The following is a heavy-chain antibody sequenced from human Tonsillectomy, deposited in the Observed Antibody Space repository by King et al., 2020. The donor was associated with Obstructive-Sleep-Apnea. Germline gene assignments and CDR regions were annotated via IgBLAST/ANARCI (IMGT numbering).Heavy chain of an antibody. Sequence: VQLQQWGAGLLKPSETLSLTCGVFGGSFSDYYWSWIRQPPGKGLEWIGEINHSGSTNYNPSLKSRVPISVDTSKNQFSLKLGSVTAADTAVYYCARGSGAAAVNWFDPWGQGTLVTVSS. CDR1: GGSFSDYY. J-gene: IGHJ5*02. CDR3: ARGSGAAAVNWFDP. D-gene: IGHD6-13*01. CDR2: INHSGST. V-gene: IGHV4-34*01.